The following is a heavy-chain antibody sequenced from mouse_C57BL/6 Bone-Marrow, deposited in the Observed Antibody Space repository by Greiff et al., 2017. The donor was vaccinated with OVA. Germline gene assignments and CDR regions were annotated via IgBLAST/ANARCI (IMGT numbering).Heavy chain of an antibody. Sequence: EVQGVESGAELVRPGASVKLSCTASGFNIKDDYMHWVKQRPEQGLEWIGWIDPENGDTEYASKFQGKATITADTSSNTAYLQLSSLTSEDTAVYYCTIYYYGSRGYWGQGTTLTVSS. J-gene: IGHJ2*01. V-gene: IGHV14-4*01. CDR3: TIYYYGSRGY. CDR2: IDPENGDT. D-gene: IGHD1-1*01. CDR1: GFNIKDDY.